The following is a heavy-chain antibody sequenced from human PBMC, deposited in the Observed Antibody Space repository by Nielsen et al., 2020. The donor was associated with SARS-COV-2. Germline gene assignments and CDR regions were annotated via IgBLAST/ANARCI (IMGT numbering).Heavy chain of an antibody. Sequence: GESLKISCEASGFTFSDYYMNWIRQAPGKGLEWVSYISVSSSYTNYADSVKGRFTISRDNARNSLYLQMNSLTAEDTAVYFCAKDYYDTHAYLPDGFDVWGQGTMVTVSS. CDR3: AKDYYDTHAYLPDGFDV. CDR2: ISVSSSYT. V-gene: IGHV3-11*06. J-gene: IGHJ3*01. D-gene: IGHD3-22*01. CDR1: GFTFSDYY.